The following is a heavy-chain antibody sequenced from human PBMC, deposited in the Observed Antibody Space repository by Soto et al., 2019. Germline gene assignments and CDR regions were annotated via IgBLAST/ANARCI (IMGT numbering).Heavy chain of an antibody. CDR1: GFTFSSFA. CDR3: AKDATLRGSGNYWTVIIFDY. D-gene: IGHD3-10*01. J-gene: IGHJ4*02. CDR2: ISGSGGST. V-gene: IGHV3-23*01. Sequence: EVQLLESGGGLVQPGGSLRLSCAASGFTFSSFAMSWVRQAPGKGLEWVSAISGSGGSTLYADSVKGRFTISRDNSKNTLYRQMNSLRAEDTAVYYCAKDATLRGSGNYWTVIIFDYWGQGTLVTVSS.